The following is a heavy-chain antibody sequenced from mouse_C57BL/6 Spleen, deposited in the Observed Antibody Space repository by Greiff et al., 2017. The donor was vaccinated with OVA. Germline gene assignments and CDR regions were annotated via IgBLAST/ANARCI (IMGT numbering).Heavy chain of an antibody. CDR3: AREAGSSSAWFAY. D-gene: IGHD1-1*01. J-gene: IGHJ3*01. V-gene: IGHV1-4*01. CDR2: INPSSGYT. Sequence: QVQLKQSGAELARPGASVKMSCKASGYTFTSYTMHWVKQRPGQGLEWIGYINPSSGYTKYNQKFKDKATLTADKSSSTAYMQLSSLTSEDSAVYYCAREAGSSSAWFAYWGQGTLVTVSA. CDR1: GYTFTSYT.